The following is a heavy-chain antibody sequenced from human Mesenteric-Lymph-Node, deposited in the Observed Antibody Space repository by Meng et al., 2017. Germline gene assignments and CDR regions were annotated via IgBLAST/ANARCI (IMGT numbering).Heavy chain of an antibody. CDR1: GYTFTSYY. V-gene: IGHV1-46*01. Sequence: ASVKVSCKASGYTFTSYYMHWVRQAPGQGLEWMGIINPSGGSTSYAQKFQGRVTMTRDTSASTAYMELSSLRSEDTAVYYCARDGADIVVVVAATQHYYYGMDVWGQGNTVT. D-gene: IGHD2-15*01. CDR3: ARDGADIVVVVAATQHYYYGMDV. J-gene: IGHJ6*01. CDR2: INPSGGST.